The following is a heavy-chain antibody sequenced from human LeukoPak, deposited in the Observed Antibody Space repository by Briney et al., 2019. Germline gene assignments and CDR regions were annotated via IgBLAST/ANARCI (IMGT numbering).Heavy chain of an antibody. J-gene: IGHJ6*02. CDR3: ARERGSGYSYGMDV. Sequence: PSETLSLTCTVSGGSINSYYWSWIRQPPGKGLEWIGYIYYSGSTKYNPSLKSRVTISVGTSKNQFSLKLNSVTTADTAVYYCARERGSGYSYGMDVWGQGTTVTVSS. D-gene: IGHD5-12*01. V-gene: IGHV4-59*01. CDR2: IYYSGST. CDR1: GGSINSYY.